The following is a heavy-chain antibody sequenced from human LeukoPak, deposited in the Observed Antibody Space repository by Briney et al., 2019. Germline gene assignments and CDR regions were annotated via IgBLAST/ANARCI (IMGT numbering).Heavy chain of an antibody. J-gene: IGHJ3*02. CDR3: AKAQQLWLRNFPFEI. CDR2: ISHDGSNK. V-gene: IGHV3-30*18. Sequence: GGSLRLSCAASGFTFSSYGMHWVRQAPGKGLEWVAVISHDGSNKYYADSVKGRFTISRENSKNTLYLQMNSLRAEDTAVYYCAKAQQLWLRNFPFEIWGQGTMVTVSS. CDR1: GFTFSSYG. D-gene: IGHD5-18*01.